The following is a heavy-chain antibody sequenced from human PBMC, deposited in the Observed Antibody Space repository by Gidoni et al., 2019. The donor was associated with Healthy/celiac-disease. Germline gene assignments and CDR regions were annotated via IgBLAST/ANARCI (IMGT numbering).Heavy chain of an antibody. CDR2: IRSKANSYAT. CDR3: TRLPDPDYDYIWGPQGY. D-gene: IGHD3-16*01. Sequence: VHLVESGGGLVPLGGSLTLSCAASGFTFRDSAIHWFRQASVKGLDWVGRIRSKANSYATVYAASVKGRFTISRDDSKNTAYLQMNSLKTEDTAVYYCTRLPDPDYDYIWGPQGYWGQGTLVTVSS. J-gene: IGHJ4*02. V-gene: IGHV3-73*01. CDR1: GFTFRDSA.